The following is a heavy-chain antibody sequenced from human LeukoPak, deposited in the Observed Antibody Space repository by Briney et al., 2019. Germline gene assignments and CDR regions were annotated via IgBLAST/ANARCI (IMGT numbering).Heavy chain of an antibody. D-gene: IGHD4-23*01. J-gene: IGHJ4*02. Sequence: QSGGSLRLSCAASGLTFSNYWMSWVRQVPGKGLEWVANIKEDGSEKYYVDSMKGRFTISRDNAKNSLYLQMSSLRVEDTAVYYCARDRTGGYFDYWGQGTLVTVS. V-gene: IGHV3-7*03. CDR3: ARDRTGGYFDY. CDR1: GLTFSNYW. CDR2: IKEDGSEK.